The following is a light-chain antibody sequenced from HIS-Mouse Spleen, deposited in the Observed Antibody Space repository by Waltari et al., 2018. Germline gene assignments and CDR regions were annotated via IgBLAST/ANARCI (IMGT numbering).Light chain of an antibody. J-gene: IGLJ2*01. CDR3: YSTDSSGNHRV. CDR1: ALPKKY. Sequence: SYELTQPPSVSVSPGQTARITCSGDALPKKYAYWYQQTSGQAPVLVIYEDSKRPSGTPERVSGSRSGTMATLTISGAKVEDEADYYCYSTDSSGNHRVFGGGTKLTVL. CDR2: EDS. V-gene: IGLV3-10*01.